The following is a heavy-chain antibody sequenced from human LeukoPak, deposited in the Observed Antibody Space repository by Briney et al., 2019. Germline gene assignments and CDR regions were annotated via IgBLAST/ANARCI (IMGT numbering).Heavy chain of an antibody. CDR3: ARGGGIVVVPAATAPDFDY. V-gene: IGHV3-23*01. Sequence: GGSLRLSCAVSGFTFSTYAMNWVRQAPGKGLEWVSVISGSGGSTYYADSVKGRFTISRDNAKNSLYLQMNSLRADDTAVHYCARGGGIVVVPAATAPDFDYWGQGTLVTVSS. J-gene: IGHJ4*02. D-gene: IGHD2-2*01. CDR1: GFTFSTYA. CDR2: ISGSGGST.